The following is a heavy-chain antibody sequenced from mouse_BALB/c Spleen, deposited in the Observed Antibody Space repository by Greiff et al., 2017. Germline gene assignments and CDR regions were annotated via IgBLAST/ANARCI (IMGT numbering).Heavy chain of an antibody. V-gene: IGHV5-17*02. D-gene: IGHD2-10*02. J-gene: IGHJ2*01. Sequence: EVKLMESGGGLVQPGGSRKLSCAASGFTFSSFGMHWVRQAPEKGLEWVAYISSGSSTIYYADTVKGRFTISRDNPKNTLFLQMTSLRSEDTAMYYCARYGKDYFDYWGQGTTLTGAS. CDR1: GFTFSSFG. CDR3: ARYGKDYFDY. CDR2: ISSGSSTI.